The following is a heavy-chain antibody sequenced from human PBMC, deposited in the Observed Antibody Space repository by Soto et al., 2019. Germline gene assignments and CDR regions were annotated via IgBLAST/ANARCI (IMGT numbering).Heavy chain of an antibody. CDR3: ARDRALAYSSSWTSFDY. CDR1: GGTFSSYA. CDR2: IIPIFGTA. D-gene: IGHD6-13*01. J-gene: IGHJ4*02. V-gene: IGHV1-69*13. Sequence: ASVKVSCKASGGTFSSYAISWVRQAPGQGLEWMGGIIPIFGTANYAQKFQGRVTITADESTSTAYMELSSLRSEDTAVYYCARDRALAYSSSWTSFDYWGQGTLVTVSS.